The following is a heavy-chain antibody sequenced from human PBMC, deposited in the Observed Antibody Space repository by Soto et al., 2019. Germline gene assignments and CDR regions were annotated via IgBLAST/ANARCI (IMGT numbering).Heavy chain of an antibody. CDR3: AREIRPVGRYYYGMDV. CDR2: ISGYNGNT. J-gene: IGHJ6*02. Sequence: QVQLVQSEAEVKKPGASVKVSCKAFGYTFTSYGVCWMRQAPGQGLEWMGWISGYNGNTNYAQKLQGRVTMTTDTYTSTAYMELRSLRSDDTAVYYCAREIRPVGRYYYGMDVWGQGTTVTVSS. V-gene: IGHV1-18*01. CDR1: GYTFTSYG.